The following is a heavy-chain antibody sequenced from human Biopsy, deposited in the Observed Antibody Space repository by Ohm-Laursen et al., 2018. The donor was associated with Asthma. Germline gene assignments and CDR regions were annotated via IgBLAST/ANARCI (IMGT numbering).Heavy chain of an antibody. V-gene: IGHV4-31*03. D-gene: IGHD3-22*01. CDR2: IYYSGST. CDR3: ARAQDYYDSRGYYRSFDY. J-gene: IGHJ4*02. CDR1: YGSITSGGYH. Sequence: SDTLSLTCIVSYGSITSGGYHWTWIRQHPGKGLEWIGFIYYSGSTYYNPSLKSRVSISIDTSKNQFSLKLSSVTAADTAVYYCARAQDYYDSRGYYRSFDYWGQGTLVTVSS.